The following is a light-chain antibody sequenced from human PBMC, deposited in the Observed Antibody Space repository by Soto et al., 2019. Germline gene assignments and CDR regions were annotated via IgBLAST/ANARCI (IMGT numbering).Light chain of an antibody. Sequence: EIVLTQSPGTLSLSPGERATLSCRASQSVSNNYLAWYQQKPGQAPRLLIYGASNRATGIPDRFSGSGSGTYFTLTISRLEPEDFVVYYFQQYGSSGTFGQGTKVEIK. V-gene: IGKV3-20*01. CDR3: QQYGSSGT. CDR2: GAS. CDR1: QSVSNNY. J-gene: IGKJ1*01.